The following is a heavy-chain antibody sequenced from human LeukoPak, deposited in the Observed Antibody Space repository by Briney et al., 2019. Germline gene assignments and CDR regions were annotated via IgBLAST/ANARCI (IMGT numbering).Heavy chain of an antibody. CDR3: ASGGRYDKNFLEY. CDR2: ISSSSSYT. CDR1: GFTFSDYY. V-gene: IGHV3-11*03. Sequence: PGGSLRLSCAASGFTFSDYYMSWIRQAPGEGLEWVSYISSSSSYTNYADSVKGRFTISRDNAKNSLYLQMNSLRAETTAVYYCASGGRYDKNFLEYCGQRNLGAVSS. J-gene: IGHJ4*02. D-gene: IGHD2-15*01.